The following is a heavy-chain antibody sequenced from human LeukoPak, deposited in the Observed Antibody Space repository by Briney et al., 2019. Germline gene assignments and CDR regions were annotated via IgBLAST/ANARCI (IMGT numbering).Heavy chain of an antibody. CDR3: AKPPPVGPTGASGYYYYMDV. V-gene: IGHV3-15*01. CDR1: GFTFSNAW. Sequence: GGSLRLSCAASGFTFSNAWMSWVRQAPGKGLEWVGRIKSKTDGGTTDYAAPVKGRFTISRDDSKNTLYLQMNSLRAEDTAVYYCAKPPPVGPTGASGYYYYMDVWGKGTTVTVSS. D-gene: IGHD3-10*01. J-gene: IGHJ6*03. CDR2: IKSKTDGGTT.